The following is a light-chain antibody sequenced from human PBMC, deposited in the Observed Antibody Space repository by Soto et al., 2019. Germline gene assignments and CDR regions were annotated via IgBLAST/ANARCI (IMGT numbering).Light chain of an antibody. CDR1: QDISNY. J-gene: IGKJ2*01. CDR2: DAS. Sequence: DIQMTQSPSSLSASVGDRVTITCQASQDISNYLNWYQQKPGKAPKLLIYDASNVETGVPSRFSGSGSGTDFTFTISSLQPEDIATYHCQQYDNLPPYTFGQGTKLEIK. CDR3: QQYDNLPPYT. V-gene: IGKV1-33*01.